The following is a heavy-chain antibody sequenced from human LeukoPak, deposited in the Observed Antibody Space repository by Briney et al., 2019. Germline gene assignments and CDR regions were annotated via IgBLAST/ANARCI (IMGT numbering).Heavy chain of an antibody. CDR2: IYYSGST. D-gene: IGHD2-15*01. CDR1: GGSISSGGYY. V-gene: IGHV4-31*03. CDR3: ARGHCSGGSCYSGFDP. Sequence: SETLSLTCTVSGGSISSGGYYWSWIRQHPGKGLEWIGYIYYSGSTYYNPSLKSRVTISVDTSKNQFSLKLSSVTAADTAVYYCARGHCSGGSCYSGFDPWGQGTLATVSS. J-gene: IGHJ5*02.